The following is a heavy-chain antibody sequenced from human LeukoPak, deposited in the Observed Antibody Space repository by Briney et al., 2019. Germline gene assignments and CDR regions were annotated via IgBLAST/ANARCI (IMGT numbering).Heavy chain of an antibody. CDR3: ARFVYYGSGSGLDAFDI. V-gene: IGHV3-21*01. D-gene: IGHD3-10*01. Sequence: GGSLRLSCAASAFCFSDYNMNWVRQAPGKGLEWVSSITSTGSYIYYADSVKGRFTISRDNAKNSLFLQLNSLRAEDTAVYYCARFVYYGSGSGLDAFDIWGQGTMVTVSS. CDR1: AFCFSDYN. J-gene: IGHJ3*02. CDR2: ITSTGSYI.